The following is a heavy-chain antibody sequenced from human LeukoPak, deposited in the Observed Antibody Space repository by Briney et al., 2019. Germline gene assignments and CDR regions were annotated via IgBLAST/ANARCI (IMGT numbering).Heavy chain of an antibody. Sequence: GGSLRLSCAASGFTFSSFGMHWVRQAPGKGLEWVGVIWYDASNKYYADSVKGRFTISRDNSKNTLYLHMNSLRDDDTAVYYCVRGVGVSRFNYLDPWGEGTLVIVSS. CDR2: IWYDASNK. V-gene: IGHV3-33*01. D-gene: IGHD1-7*01. CDR3: VRGVGVSRFNYLDP. J-gene: IGHJ5*02. CDR1: GFTFSSFG.